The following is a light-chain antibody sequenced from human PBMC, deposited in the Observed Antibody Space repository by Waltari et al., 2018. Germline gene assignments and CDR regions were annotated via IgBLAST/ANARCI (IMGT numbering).Light chain of an antibody. CDR1: QSVSDN. CDR3: QQYNNWPPRYT. J-gene: IGKJ2*01. V-gene: IGKV3-15*01. CDR2: GTS. Sequence: EIVMTPSPATLSVSPGERATLSCRASQSVSDNVIWYQQKPGHAPRLLIYGTSTRATGIPARFSGSGSGTVFTLTISSLQSEDSAVYYCQQYNNWPPRYTFGQGTKLEIK.